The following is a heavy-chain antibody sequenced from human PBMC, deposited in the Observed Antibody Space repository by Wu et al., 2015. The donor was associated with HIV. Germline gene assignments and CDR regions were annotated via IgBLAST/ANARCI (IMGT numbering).Heavy chain of an antibody. CDR1: GYSFMYNY. V-gene: IGHV1-2*02. J-gene: IGHJ4*02. CDR3: AKGAAINYSPLDN. CDR2: IAPNTGDT. Sequence: QVQLVQSGAEVKKPGASVKVSCKTSGYSFMYNYLNWVRRAPGQGFEWMGYIAPNTGDTKLTRKFQGRVSLTRDTSISTAYLELRGLTSDDTAVYYCAKGAAINYSPLDNWGQGTLVIVSS. D-gene: IGHD6-25*01.